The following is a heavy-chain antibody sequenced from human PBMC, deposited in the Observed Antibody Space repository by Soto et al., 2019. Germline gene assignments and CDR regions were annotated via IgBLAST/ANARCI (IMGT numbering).Heavy chain of an antibody. J-gene: IGHJ4*02. V-gene: IGHV3-30*09. CDR2: ISYDGSNK. Sequence: GSLRLSCAASGFTFSSYAMHWVRQAPGKGLEWVAVISYDGSNKYYADSVKGRFAISRDNSKNTLYLQMNSLRAEDTAVYYCARDHIPREVPMYYFDYWGQGTLVTVSS. D-gene: IGHD1-26*01. CDR1: GFTFSSYA. CDR3: ARDHIPREVPMYYFDY.